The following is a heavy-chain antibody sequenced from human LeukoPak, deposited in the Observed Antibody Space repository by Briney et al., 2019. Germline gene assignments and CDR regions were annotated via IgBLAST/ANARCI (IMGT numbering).Heavy chain of an antibody. CDR1: RFTFNSYG. J-gene: IGHJ4*02. CDR2: ISGSGGGT. Sequence: GGSLRLSCAASRFTFNSYGMSWVRQAPGKGLEWVSSISGSGGGTYYADSVKGRFIISRDNSKNTLYLQMNSLRVEDTAVYYCVRTHSSGYYYFDSWGQGTLVTVSS. CDR3: VRTHSSGYYYFDS. V-gene: IGHV3-23*01. D-gene: IGHD3-22*01.